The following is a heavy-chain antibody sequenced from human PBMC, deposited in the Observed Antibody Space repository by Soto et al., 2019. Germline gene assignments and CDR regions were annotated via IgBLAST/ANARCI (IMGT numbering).Heavy chain of an antibody. Sequence: PSETLSLTCAVSGGSISSSNWWSWVRQPPGKGLEWIGEIYHSGSTNYNPSLKSRVTISVDKSKNQFSLKLSSVTAADTAVYYCATGGGSSRRHAFDIWGQGTMVTVSS. D-gene: IGHD1-26*01. CDR2: IYHSGST. CDR3: ATGGGSSRRHAFDI. J-gene: IGHJ3*02. V-gene: IGHV4-4*02. CDR1: GGSISSSNW.